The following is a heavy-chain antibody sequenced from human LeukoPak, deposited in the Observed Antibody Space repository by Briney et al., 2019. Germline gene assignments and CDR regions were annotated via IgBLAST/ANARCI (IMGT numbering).Heavy chain of an antibody. CDR3: ASHSDSSGWYAAFDI. D-gene: IGHD6-19*01. J-gene: IGHJ3*02. CDR1: GGSISSYY. Sequence: ETLSLTCTVSGGSISSYYWSWIRQPPGKGLEWIGYIYYSGSTNYNPSLKSRVTISVDTSKNQFSLKLSSVTAADTAVYYCASHSDSSGWYAAFDIWGQGTMVTVSS. CDR2: IYYSGST. V-gene: IGHV4-59*08.